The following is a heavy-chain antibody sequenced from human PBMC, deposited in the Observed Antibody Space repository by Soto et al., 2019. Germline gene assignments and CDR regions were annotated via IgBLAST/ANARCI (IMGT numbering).Heavy chain of an antibody. CDR1: GGSISSGDYY. CDR2: IYYSGST. Sequence: SETLSLTCTVSGGSISSGDYYWSWIRQPPGKGLEWIGYIYYSGSTYYNPSLKSRVTISVDTSKNQFSLKLSSVTAADTAVYYCARGQLVPVVWFDPWGQGTLVTSPQ. D-gene: IGHD6-6*01. V-gene: IGHV4-30-4*01. CDR3: ARGQLVPVVWFDP. J-gene: IGHJ5*02.